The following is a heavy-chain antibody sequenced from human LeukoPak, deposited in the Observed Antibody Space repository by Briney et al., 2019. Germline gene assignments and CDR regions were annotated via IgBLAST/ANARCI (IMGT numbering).Heavy chain of an antibody. CDR1: NVSFSDYY. Sequence: SETLSLTCAVYNVSFSDYYWNWIRQPPGKGLEWIGEISHSGSTNYNPSLKSRVTISVNTSNNQFSLRLNSVTAADTAVYYCARKRIYSRTYDHWGQGTLVTVSS. CDR2: ISHSGST. D-gene: IGHD6-13*01. CDR3: ARKRIYSRTYDH. J-gene: IGHJ4*02. V-gene: IGHV4-34*01.